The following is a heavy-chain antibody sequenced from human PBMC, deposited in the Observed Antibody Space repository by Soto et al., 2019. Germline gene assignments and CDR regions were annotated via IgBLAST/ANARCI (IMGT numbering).Heavy chain of an antibody. J-gene: IGHJ6*02. V-gene: IGHV3-33*01. Sequence: GGSLRLSCAASGFTFSSYGMHWVRQAPGKGLEWVAVIWYDGSNKYYADSVKGRFTISRDNSKNTLYLQMNSLRAEDTAVYYCARDIIVVVPAADYYYYYGMDVWGQGTMVTVSS. D-gene: IGHD2-2*01. CDR2: IWYDGSNK. CDR3: ARDIIVVVPAADYYYYYGMDV. CDR1: GFTFSSYG.